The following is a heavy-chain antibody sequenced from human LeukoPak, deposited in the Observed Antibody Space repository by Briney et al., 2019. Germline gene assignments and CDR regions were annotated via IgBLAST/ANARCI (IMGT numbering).Heavy chain of an antibody. Sequence: GESLKISCKGSGYSFTSYWIGWVRQMPGRGLEWMGIIYPGDSDTRYSPSFQGQVTISADKSISTAYLQWSSLKASGTAMYYCARWAYYDSSGYYYWFDPWGQGTLVTVPS. V-gene: IGHV5-51*01. CDR2: IYPGDSDT. CDR3: ARWAYYDSSGYYYWFDP. D-gene: IGHD3-22*01. J-gene: IGHJ5*02. CDR1: GYSFTSYW.